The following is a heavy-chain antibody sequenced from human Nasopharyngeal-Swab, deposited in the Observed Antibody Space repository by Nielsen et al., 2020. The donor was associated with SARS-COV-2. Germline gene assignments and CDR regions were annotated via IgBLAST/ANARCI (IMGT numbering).Heavy chain of an antibody. D-gene: IGHD1-26*01. V-gene: IGHV5-51*01. CDR1: GYDFYGYW. J-gene: IGHJ5*02. CDR3: ARFSGPTFPKNWFDP. CDR2: IYPDDSRT. Sequence: GESLKISCKASGYDFYGYWIGWVRQMPGQGLEWVGIIYPDDSRTRYSPSFQGQVTISADKSISTAFLQWRSLKASDTAIYFCARFSGPTFPKNWFDPWGQGTLVTVPS.